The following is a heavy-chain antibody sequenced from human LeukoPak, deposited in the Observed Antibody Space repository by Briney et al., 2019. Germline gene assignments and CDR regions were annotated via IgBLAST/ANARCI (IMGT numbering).Heavy chain of an antibody. V-gene: IGHV3-30*03. CDR3: ARDKEDYYYGMDV. Sequence: PGGSLRLSCATSGFIFNNYDPHWVRQAPGKGLEWLATISRDGKRQFYTDSVKGRFTISRDDSRNTLYLQMNSLRPEDTAVYYCARDKEDYYYGMDVWGQGTTVTVSS. CDR2: ISRDGKRQ. CDR1: GFIFNNYD. J-gene: IGHJ6*02.